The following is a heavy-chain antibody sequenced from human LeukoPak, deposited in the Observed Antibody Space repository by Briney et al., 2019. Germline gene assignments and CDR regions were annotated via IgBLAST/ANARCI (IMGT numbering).Heavy chain of an antibody. J-gene: IGHJ4*02. CDR1: GFTFSSYA. CDR2: IKQDGSEK. Sequence: GGSLRLSCAASGFTFSSYAMSWVRQAPGKGREWVANIKQDGSEKYYVDSVKGRFTISRDNAKNSLYLQMNSLRAEDTAVYYCARDKRGGYYDFWSRSFDYWGQGTLVTVSS. V-gene: IGHV3-7*01. D-gene: IGHD3-3*01. CDR3: ARDKRGGYYDFWSRSFDY.